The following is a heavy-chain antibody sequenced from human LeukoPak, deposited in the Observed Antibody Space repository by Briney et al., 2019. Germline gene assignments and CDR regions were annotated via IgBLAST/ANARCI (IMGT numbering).Heavy chain of an antibody. V-gene: IGHV3-11*06. D-gene: IGHD3-10*01. CDR1: VFTFSDYY. Sequence: GGSLRLSCAASVFTFSDYYMSWIRQAPGKGLGWVSYISSSSSYTNYADSVKGRFTISRDNAKNSLYLQMNSLIAEDTAVYYCARDYDGSATSDYWGQGTLVSVSS. J-gene: IGHJ4*02. CDR3: ARDYDGSATSDY. CDR2: ISSSSSYT.